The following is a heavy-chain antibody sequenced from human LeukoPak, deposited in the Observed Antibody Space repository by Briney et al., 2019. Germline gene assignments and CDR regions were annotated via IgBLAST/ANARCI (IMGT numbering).Heavy chain of an antibody. CDR3: ARGDLNYYDSSGYYVVDY. CDR1: GFTFSSYS. Sequence: GGSLRLSCAASGFTFSSYSMNWVRQAPGKGLEWVSSISSSSSYIYYADSVKGRFTISRDNAKNSLYLQMNSLRAEDTAVYYCARGDLNYYDSSGYYVVDYWGQGTLVTVSS. D-gene: IGHD3-22*01. V-gene: IGHV3-21*01. J-gene: IGHJ4*02. CDR2: ISSSSSYI.